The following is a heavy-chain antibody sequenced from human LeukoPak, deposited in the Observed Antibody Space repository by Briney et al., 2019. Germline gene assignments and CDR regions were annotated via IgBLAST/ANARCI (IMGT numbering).Heavy chain of an antibody. CDR2: IYYSGST. Sequence: SETLSLTCAVYGGSFSGYYWSWIRQPPGKGLEWIGSIYYSGSTYYNPSLKSRVTISVDTSKNQFSLKLSSVTAADTAVYYCARHGKDFWSGYYLDYWGQGTLVTVSS. CDR3: ARHGKDFWSGYYLDY. D-gene: IGHD3-3*01. J-gene: IGHJ4*02. CDR1: GGSFSGYY. V-gene: IGHV4-34*01.